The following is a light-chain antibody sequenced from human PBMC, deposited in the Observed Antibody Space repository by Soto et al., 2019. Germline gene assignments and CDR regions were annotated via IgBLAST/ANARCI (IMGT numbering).Light chain of an antibody. CDR1: QSLVYTDGNTH. CDR3: RQATHWPYT. J-gene: IGKJ2*01. Sequence: DVVLTQSPLSLPVTLGQPASISCRSGQSLVYTDGNTHVTWFQQRPGQSLRRLIYKVSNRDSGVPDRFSGSGSGTDFTLKISRVEADDVAVYYCRQATHWPYTFGQGTKLEIK. CDR2: KVS. V-gene: IGKV2-30*01.